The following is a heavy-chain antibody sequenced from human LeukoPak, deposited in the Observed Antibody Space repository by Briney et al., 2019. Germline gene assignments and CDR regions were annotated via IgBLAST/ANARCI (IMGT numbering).Heavy chain of an antibody. CDR3: PRLVAAPGTYYFDY. J-gene: IGHJ4*02. V-gene: IGHV4-39*01. CDR2: LYYSGST. CDR1: GGSISSSSYF. D-gene: IGHD6-13*01. Sequence: PSETLSLTCTVSGGSISSSSYFWSWIRQPPGKGLEWIGSLYYSGSTFYNPSLKSRVTISVDTSKNQFSLKLSSVTAADTAVYYCPRLVAAPGTYYFDYWGQGTLVTVSS.